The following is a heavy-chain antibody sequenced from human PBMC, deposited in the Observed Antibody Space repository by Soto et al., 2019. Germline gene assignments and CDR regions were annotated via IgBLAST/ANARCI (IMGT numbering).Heavy chain of an antibody. D-gene: IGHD2-2*01. J-gene: IGHJ5*02. CDR2: IYPGDSDT. V-gene: IGHV5-51*01. Sequence: GESLKISCKGSGYSFTSYWIGWVRQMPGKGLEWMGIIYPGDSDTRYSPSFQGQVTISADKSISTAYLQWSSLKASDTAMYYCARLGDLPTEYCSSTSCYPWFDPWGQGTLVTVSS. CDR1: GYSFTSYW. CDR3: ARLGDLPTEYCSSTSCYPWFDP.